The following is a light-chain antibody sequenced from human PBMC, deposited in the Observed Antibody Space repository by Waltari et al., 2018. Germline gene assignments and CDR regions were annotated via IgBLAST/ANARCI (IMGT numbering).Light chain of an antibody. CDR3: QQSYSSPPT. CDR2: ATS. Sequence: DIQMTQSPSSLSTSVGDRVTLTCRASQSISFHLNWYQQKPGKAPKVLIHATSNLQSGVPSRFSGSGSGTDFTLTISSLQPEDFTTYYCQQSYSSPPTFGQGTKVEVK. CDR1: QSISFH. V-gene: IGKV1-39*01. J-gene: IGKJ1*01.